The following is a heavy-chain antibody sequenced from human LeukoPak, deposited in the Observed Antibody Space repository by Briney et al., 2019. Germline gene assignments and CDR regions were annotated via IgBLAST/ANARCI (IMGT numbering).Heavy chain of an antibody. Sequence: ASVKVSCKASGYTFTSYAMYWVRQAPGQGLEWMGWINTNTGNPMYAQGFTGRFVFSLDTSVSTAYLQISSLKAEDTAVYYCARAIKNGYNLYYFDYWGQGTLVTVSS. CDR2: INTNTGNP. CDR1: GYTFTSYA. D-gene: IGHD5-24*01. CDR3: ARAIKNGYNLYYFDY. V-gene: IGHV7-4-1*02. J-gene: IGHJ4*02.